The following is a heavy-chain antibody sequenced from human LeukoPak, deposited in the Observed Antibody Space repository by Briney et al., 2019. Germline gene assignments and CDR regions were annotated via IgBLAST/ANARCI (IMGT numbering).Heavy chain of an antibody. Sequence: SQTLSLTSAVFGDSVSSNIPTWNWIRQSPSRGLERLGRTYYRAKWYNDYAVSVKSRITINPDTSKNQFSLQLNSVTPEDTAVYYCARDGQGSRYYFDYWAQGTLVTVSS. CDR1: GDSVSSNIPT. CDR3: ARDGQGSRYYFDY. CDR2: TYYRAKWYN. V-gene: IGHV6-1*01. D-gene: IGHD6-13*01. J-gene: IGHJ4*02.